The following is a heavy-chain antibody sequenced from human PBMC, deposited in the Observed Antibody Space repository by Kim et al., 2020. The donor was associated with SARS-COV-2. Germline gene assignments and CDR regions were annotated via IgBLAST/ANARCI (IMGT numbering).Heavy chain of an antibody. J-gene: IGHJ6*02. CDR2: IYPGDSDT. D-gene: IGHD4-17*01. V-gene: IGHV5-51*01. CDR1: GYSFTSYW. Sequence: GESLKISCKGSGYSFTSYWIGWVRQMPGKGLEWMGIIYPGDSDTRYSPSFQGQVTISADKSISTAYLQWSSLKASDTAMYYCARQSTVTLYYYGMDVWGQGTTVTVSS. CDR3: ARQSTVTLYYYGMDV.